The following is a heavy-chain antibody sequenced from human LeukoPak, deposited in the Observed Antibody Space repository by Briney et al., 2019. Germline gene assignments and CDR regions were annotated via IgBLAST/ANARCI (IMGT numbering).Heavy chain of an antibody. V-gene: IGHV1-18*01. Sequence: GASVKVSCKASGYTFTSYDINWVRQATGQGLEWMGWISAYNGNTNYAQKLQGRVTMTTDTSTSTAYMELRSLRSDDTAVYYCARTYYDFFDAFDIWGQGTMVTVSS. J-gene: IGHJ3*02. D-gene: IGHD3-3*01. CDR2: ISAYNGNT. CDR3: ARTYYDFFDAFDI. CDR1: GYTFTSYD.